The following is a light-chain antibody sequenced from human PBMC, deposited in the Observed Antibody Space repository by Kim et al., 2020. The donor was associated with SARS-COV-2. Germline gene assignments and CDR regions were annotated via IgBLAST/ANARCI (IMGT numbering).Light chain of an antibody. CDR3: QQRSSWPLT. Sequence: SLFPGESGTPSCRASQSVSSYLAWYQQKPGQAPRLLIYGASYRATGIPARFSGSGSGTDFTLTISTLEPEDFAVYYCQQRSSWPLTFGGGTKLEI. V-gene: IGKV3-11*01. CDR2: GAS. J-gene: IGKJ4*01. CDR1: QSVSSY.